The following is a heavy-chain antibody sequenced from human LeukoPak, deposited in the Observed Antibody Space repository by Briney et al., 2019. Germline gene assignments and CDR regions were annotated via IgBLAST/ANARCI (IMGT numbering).Heavy chain of an antibody. J-gene: IGHJ3*02. D-gene: IGHD3-22*01. V-gene: IGHV1-69*04. CDR1: GGTFSSYA. CDR2: IIPILGIA. CDR3: AIPTYYYDSSGYEDAFDI. Sequence: ASVKVSCKASGGTFSSYAISWVRQAPRQGLEWMGRIIPILGIANYAQKFQGRVTITADKSTSTAYMELSSLRSEDTAVYYCAIPTYYYDSSGYEDAFDIWGQGTMVTVSS.